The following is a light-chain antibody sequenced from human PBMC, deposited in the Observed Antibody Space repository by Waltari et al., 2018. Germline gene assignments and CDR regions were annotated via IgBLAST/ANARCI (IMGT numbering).Light chain of an antibody. CDR3: QAWDSSTGGV. Sequence: SYELTQPPSVSVSPGQTASITCSGDKLGDKYACWYQQKPGQSPVLVIYQDSKRPSGIPERFSGSNSGNTATLTISGTQAMDEADYSCQAWDSSTGGVFGTGTKVTVL. J-gene: IGLJ1*01. CDR1: KLGDKY. V-gene: IGLV3-1*01. CDR2: QDS.